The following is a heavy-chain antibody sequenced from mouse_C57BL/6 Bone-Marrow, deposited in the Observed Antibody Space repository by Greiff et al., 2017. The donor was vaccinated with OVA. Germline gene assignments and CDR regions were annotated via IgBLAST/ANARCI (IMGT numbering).Heavy chain of an antibody. V-gene: IGHV1-52*01. J-gene: IGHJ1*03. Sequence: QVHVKQSGAELVRPGSSVKLSCKASGYTFTSYWMHWVKQRPIQGLEWIGNIDPSDSETHYNQKFKDKATLTVDKSSITAYMQLSILTSEDSAVFYGARRDYYGSSYHWYFDVGGTGTRVTVSS. CDR1: GYTFTSYW. CDR2: IDPSDSET. CDR3: ARRDYYGSSYHWYFDV. D-gene: IGHD1-1*01.